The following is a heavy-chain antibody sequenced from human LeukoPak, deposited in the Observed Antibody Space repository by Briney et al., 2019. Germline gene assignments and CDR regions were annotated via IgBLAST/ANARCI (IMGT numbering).Heavy chain of an antibody. D-gene: IGHD3-3*01. CDR2: IIPIFGTA. V-gene: IGHV1-69*13. Sequence: SVKVSCKASGGTFSSYAISWVRQAPGQGLEWMGGIIPIFGTANYAQKFQGRVTITADESTSTAYMELSSLRSEDTAVYYCARVPRGDFWESWFDPWGQGTLVTVSS. CDR1: GGTFSSYA. CDR3: ARVPRGDFWESWFDP. J-gene: IGHJ5*02.